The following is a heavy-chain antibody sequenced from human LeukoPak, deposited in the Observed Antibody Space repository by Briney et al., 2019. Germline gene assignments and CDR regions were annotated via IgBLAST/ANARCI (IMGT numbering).Heavy chain of an antibody. CDR2: IYYSGST. CDR1: GGSISSYY. Sequence: PSETLSLTCTVSGGSISSYYWSWIRQPPGKGLEWVGYIYYSGSTNYNPSLKSRVTISVDTSKNQFSLKVSSVTAADTAVYYCARDSGPRFDYWGQGTLVTVSS. J-gene: IGHJ4*02. V-gene: IGHV4-59*01. D-gene: IGHD6-19*01. CDR3: ARDSGPRFDY.